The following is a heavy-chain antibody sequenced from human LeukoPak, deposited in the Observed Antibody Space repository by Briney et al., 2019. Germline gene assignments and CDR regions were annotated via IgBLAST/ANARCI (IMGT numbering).Heavy chain of an antibody. CDR3: ARVFSDSSGYPFDN. J-gene: IGHJ4*02. CDR1: GGSITSDY. CDR2: IYYSGRT. D-gene: IGHD3-22*01. Sequence: SETLSLTCIVSGGSITSDYWSWIRQPPGRGLEWIGSIYYSGRTNYNPSLKSRVTISLDTSGNQFSLKLTSVTAADTAVYYCARVFSDSSGYPFDNWGQGTLVTVSS. V-gene: IGHV4-59*01.